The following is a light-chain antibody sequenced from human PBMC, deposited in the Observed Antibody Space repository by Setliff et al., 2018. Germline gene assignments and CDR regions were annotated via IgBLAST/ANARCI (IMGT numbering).Light chain of an antibody. Sequence: QSVLTQPASVSGSPGQSITISCSGTSSDVGSYDFVSWYQQHAGKAPKLIIYDVSNRPSGVSNRFSGSKAGNTASLTISGLQADDEADYYCSSYAGSYPYVFGTGTKVTVL. J-gene: IGLJ1*01. V-gene: IGLV2-14*03. CDR1: SSDVGSYDF. CDR3: SSYAGSYPYV. CDR2: DVS.